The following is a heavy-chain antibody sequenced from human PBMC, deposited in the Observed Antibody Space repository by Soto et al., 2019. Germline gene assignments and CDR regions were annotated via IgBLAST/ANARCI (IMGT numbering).Heavy chain of an antibody. D-gene: IGHD2-15*01. J-gene: IGHJ4*02. V-gene: IGHV3-20*01. Sequence: PGGSLRLSCAASGFTFDDYGMSLVRQAPGKGLEWVSGINWNGGSTGYADSVKGRFTISRDNAKNSLYLQMNSLRAEDTALYHCARSPCSGGSCYSPFDYWGQGTLVTVSS. CDR1: GFTFDDYG. CDR2: INWNGGST. CDR3: ARSPCSGGSCYSPFDY.